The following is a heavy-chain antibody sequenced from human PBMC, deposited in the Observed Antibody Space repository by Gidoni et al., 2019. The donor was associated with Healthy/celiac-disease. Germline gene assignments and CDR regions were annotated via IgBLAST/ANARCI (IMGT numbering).Heavy chain of an antibody. J-gene: IGHJ4*02. D-gene: IGHD3-3*01. V-gene: IGHV4-31*03. CDR2: IYYSGST. CDR3: ARDPLEGYFDY. Sequence: QVQLQESGPGLVKPAQALSLRCTVSGCSISSGGYYWGWIRQHPGKGLVWIGYIYYSGSTYYNPSLNSRVTISVDTSKNQLSQKLSSVTSTDTAVYYCARDPLEGYFDYWGQGTLITVSS. CDR1: GCSISSGGYY.